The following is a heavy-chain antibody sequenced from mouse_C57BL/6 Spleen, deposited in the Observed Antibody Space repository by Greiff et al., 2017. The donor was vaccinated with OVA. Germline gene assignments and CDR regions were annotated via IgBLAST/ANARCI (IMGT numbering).Heavy chain of an antibody. Sequence: EVKVVASGGGLVQPGGSLSLSCAASGFTFTDYYMSWVRQPPGKALEWLGFIRNKANGYTTEYSASVKGRFTISRDNCKSIIYLQMNDLRAEDSDTDDGARYGEYYDSSARYFDVWGTGTTVTVSS. D-gene: IGHD1-1*01. CDR3: ARYGEYYDSSARYFDV. V-gene: IGHV7-3*01. CDR1: GFTFTDYY. J-gene: IGHJ1*03. CDR2: IRNKANGYTT.